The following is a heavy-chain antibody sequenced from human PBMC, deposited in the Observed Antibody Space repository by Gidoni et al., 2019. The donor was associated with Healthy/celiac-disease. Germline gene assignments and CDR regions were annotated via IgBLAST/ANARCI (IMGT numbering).Heavy chain of an antibody. CDR1: GFTFSSYS. Sequence: EVQLVESGGGLVKPGGSLRLSCAASGFTFSSYSMNWVRQAPGKGLEWVSSISSSSSYIYYADSVKGRFTISRDNAKNSLYLQMNSLRAEDTAVYYCARDPPAAAGRWDAYYFDYWGQGTLVTVSS. CDR3: ARDPPAAAGRWDAYYFDY. CDR2: ISSSSSYI. D-gene: IGHD6-13*01. V-gene: IGHV3-21*01. J-gene: IGHJ4*02.